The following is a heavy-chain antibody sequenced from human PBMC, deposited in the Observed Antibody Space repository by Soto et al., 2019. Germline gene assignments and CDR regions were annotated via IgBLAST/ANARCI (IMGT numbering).Heavy chain of an antibody. CDR1: GGSISSGGYY. J-gene: IGHJ6*02. CDR2: IYYSGSS. D-gene: IGHD3-16*01. V-gene: IGHV4-31*03. Sequence: QVQLQESGPGLVKPSQTLSLTCTVSGGSISSGGYYWSWIRQHPGKGLEWIGYIYYSGSSYYNPSLKSRVTISVDTSKNQYSLKLSSVTAADTAVYYCARDSSYDEVWGGMDVWGQGATVTGSS. CDR3: ARDSSYDEVWGGMDV.